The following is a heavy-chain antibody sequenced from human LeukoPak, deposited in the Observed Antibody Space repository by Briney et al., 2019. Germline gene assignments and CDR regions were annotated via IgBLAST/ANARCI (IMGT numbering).Heavy chain of an antibody. D-gene: IGHD3-10*01. V-gene: IGHV3-11*01. CDR1: GFTFSIYA. Sequence: GGSLRLSCAASGFTFSIYAMSWVRQAPGKGLEWVSYISSSGGTIYYADSVKGRFTISRDNAKNSLYLQMNSLRAEDTAVYYCARSDMVRGVIIRYWGQGTLVTVSS. CDR2: ISSSGGTI. CDR3: ARSDMVRGVIIRY. J-gene: IGHJ4*02.